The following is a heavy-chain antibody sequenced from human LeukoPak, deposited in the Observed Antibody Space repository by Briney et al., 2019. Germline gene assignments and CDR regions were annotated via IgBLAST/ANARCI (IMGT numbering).Heavy chain of an antibody. D-gene: IGHD3-22*01. V-gene: IGHV4-61*01. CDR3: ARYYYDSSGSFDY. CDR1: GGSVSSGSYY. J-gene: IGHJ4*02. CDR2: IYYSGST. Sequence: SETLSLTCTVSGGSVSSGSYYWSWIRQPPGKGLEWIGYIYYSGSTNYNPSLKSRVTVSVDTSKNQFSLKLSSVTAADTAVYYCARYYYDSSGSFDYWGQGTLVTVSS.